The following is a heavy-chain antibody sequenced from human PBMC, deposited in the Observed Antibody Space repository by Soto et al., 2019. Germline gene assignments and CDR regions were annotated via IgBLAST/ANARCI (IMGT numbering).Heavy chain of an antibody. CDR1: GFSLSSYG. Sequence: GGSLRLSSAASGFSLSSYGMSWVSQAPGKGLEWVSTIRGSGGNAYYADSVKGRFSISRDNSKNPLRLQMNSLRADDTAVYYCAKDGASGSYPPYYYFGMDVWGQGTTVTVSS. CDR2: IRGSGGNA. J-gene: IGHJ6*02. CDR3: AKDGASGSYPPYYYFGMDV. D-gene: IGHD1-26*01. V-gene: IGHV3-23*01.